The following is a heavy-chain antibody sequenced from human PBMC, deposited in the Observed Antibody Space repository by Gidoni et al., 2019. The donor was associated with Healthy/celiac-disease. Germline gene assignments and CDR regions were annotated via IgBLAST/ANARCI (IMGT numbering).Heavy chain of an antibody. CDR3: ARDQGGLVVTAIPIYFQH. CDR1: GFTFSSYS. V-gene: IGHV3-21*01. D-gene: IGHD2-21*02. CDR2: ISSSSSYI. Sequence: EVQLVESGGGLVKPGGSLRLSCAASGFTFSSYSMNWVRQAPGKGLEWVSSISSSSSYIYYADSVKGRFTISRDNAKNSLYLQMNSLRAEDTAVYYCARDQGGLVVTAIPIYFQHWGQGTLVTVSS. J-gene: IGHJ1*01.